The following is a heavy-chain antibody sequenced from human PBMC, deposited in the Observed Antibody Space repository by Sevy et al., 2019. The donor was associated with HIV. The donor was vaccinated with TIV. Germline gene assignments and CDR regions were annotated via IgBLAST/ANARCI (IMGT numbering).Heavy chain of an antibody. V-gene: IGHV1-18*01. CDR3: ARAPSGRQGPWQYFHH. J-gene: IGHJ1*01. CDR2: ITPNNGDT. D-gene: IGHD1-26*01. Sequence: ASVKVSCKASGYTFTNYHITWVRQAPGQGLEWMGRITPNNGDTNYAQRLQGRVTMTTDTSTSTVYMELRSLRSDDTAVYYCARAPSGRQGPWQYFHHWGQGTLVTVSS. CDR1: GYTFTNYH.